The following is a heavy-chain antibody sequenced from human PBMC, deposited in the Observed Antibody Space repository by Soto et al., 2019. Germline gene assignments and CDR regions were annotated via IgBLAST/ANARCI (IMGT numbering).Heavy chain of an antibody. Sequence: SETLSLACSVSGGSISSGGYYWSWIRQHPGKGLEWIGYIYYSGSTYYNPSLKSRVTISVDTSKNQFSLKLSSVTAADTAVYYCARVYDFWSGYLIDYWGQGTLVTVSS. D-gene: IGHD3-3*01. CDR2: IYYSGST. CDR1: GGSISSGGYY. CDR3: ARVYDFWSGYLIDY. J-gene: IGHJ4*02. V-gene: IGHV4-31*03.